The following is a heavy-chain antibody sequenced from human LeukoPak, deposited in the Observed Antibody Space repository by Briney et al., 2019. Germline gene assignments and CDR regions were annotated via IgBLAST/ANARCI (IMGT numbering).Heavy chain of an antibody. CDR1: GFTFSNAW. V-gene: IGHV3-15*01. D-gene: IGHD2-21*02. CDR2: IKSKTDGGTT. CDR3: TTDIVVVTAIPSFDFDY. J-gene: IGHJ4*02. Sequence: GGSLRLSCAASGFTFSNAWMSWVRQAPGKGLEWVGRIKSKTDGGTTDYAAPVKGRFTISRDDSKNTLYLQMNSLKTEDTAVYYCTTDIVVVTAIPSFDFDYWGQGTLVTVSS.